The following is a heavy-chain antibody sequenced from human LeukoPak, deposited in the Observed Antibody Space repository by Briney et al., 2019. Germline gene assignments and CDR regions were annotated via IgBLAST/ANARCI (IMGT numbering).Heavy chain of an antibody. CDR2: INPNSGGP. D-gene: IGHD5-18*01. J-gene: IGHJ4*02. V-gene: IGHV1-2*02. CDR1: GYTFTGYY. CDR3: AKDGGYNYGNDY. Sequence: GASVTVSCKASGYTFTGYYMHWVRQAPGQGLEWMGWINPNSGGPNYAQKFQGRVTMTRDTSISTAYMELSSLTSDDTAAYYCAKDGGYNYGNDYWGQGTLVTVSS.